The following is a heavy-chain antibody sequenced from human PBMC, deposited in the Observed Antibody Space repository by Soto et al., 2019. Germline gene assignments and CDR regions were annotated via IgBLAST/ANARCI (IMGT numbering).Heavy chain of an antibody. CDR3: ARRGYSYGHYFDY. Sequence: SETLSLTCTVSGGSISSSRYYWRWIRQPRGKGLEWIGSIYYSVSPYYNPSLKSRVTISVDTSKNQFSLKLSSVTAADTAVYYCARRGYSYGHYFDYWGQGTLVTVS. CDR1: GGSISSSRYY. D-gene: IGHD5-18*01. CDR2: IYYSVSP. V-gene: IGHV4-39*01. J-gene: IGHJ4*02.